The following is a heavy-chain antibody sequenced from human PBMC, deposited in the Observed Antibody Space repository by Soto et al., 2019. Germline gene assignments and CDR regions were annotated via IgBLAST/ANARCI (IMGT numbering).Heavy chain of an antibody. J-gene: IGHJ4*02. CDR3: ARDFSMVIVAPGY. CDR2: IKQDGSEK. CDR1: GFTFSRYW. Sequence: PLGSLRLSCAASGFTFSRYWMSWVRQAPGKGLEWVANIKQDGSEKYYVDSVKGRFTISRDNAKNSLYLQMNSLRAEDTAVYYCARDFSMVIVAPGYWGQGTLVTVSS. V-gene: IGHV3-7*01. D-gene: IGHD5-12*01.